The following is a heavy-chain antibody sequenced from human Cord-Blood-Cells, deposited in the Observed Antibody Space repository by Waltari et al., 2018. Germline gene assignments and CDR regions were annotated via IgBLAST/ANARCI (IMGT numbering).Heavy chain of an antibody. CDR1: GYTFTSYD. CDR3: ARFDCSGGSCYSAFDI. J-gene: IGHJ3*02. V-gene: IGHV1-8*03. D-gene: IGHD2-15*01. CDR2: KNPNSGNT. Sequence: QVQLVQSGAEVKKPGASVKVSCKASGYTFTSYDINWVRQATGQGLEGMGWKNPNSGNTGYAQKFQGRVTITRNTSISTAYMGLSSLRSEDTAVYYCARFDCSGGSCYSAFDIWGQGTMVTVSS.